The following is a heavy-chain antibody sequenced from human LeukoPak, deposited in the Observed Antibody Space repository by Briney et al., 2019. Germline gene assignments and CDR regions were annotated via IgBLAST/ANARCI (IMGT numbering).Heavy chain of an antibody. CDR2: ISDSGAYT. Sequence: GASLRLSCAASGFTFSSCAMSWVRQAPGKGLEWVSAISDSGAYTYYADSVKGRFTISRDNSKNTLYLQMNSLRAEDTAVYYCATLPNYSYGHPYYFDSWGQGTLVTVSS. V-gene: IGHV3-23*01. CDR3: ATLPNYSYGHPYYFDS. J-gene: IGHJ4*02. CDR1: GFTFSSCA. D-gene: IGHD5-18*01.